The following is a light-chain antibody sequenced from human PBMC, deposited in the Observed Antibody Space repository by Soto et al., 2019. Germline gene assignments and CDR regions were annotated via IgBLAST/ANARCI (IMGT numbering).Light chain of an antibody. Sequence: QSVLTQPPSVSAAPRQRVTISCSGRTSNIGTNAVNWYQQIPGKAPKLLIYYDDLLPSGISDRFSASKSGTSASLAISGLQSEDEXDYYCATWDDGLNAVVFGGGTKVTVL. CDR1: TSNIGTNA. V-gene: IGLV1-36*01. CDR3: ATWDDGLNAVV. CDR2: YDD. J-gene: IGLJ2*01.